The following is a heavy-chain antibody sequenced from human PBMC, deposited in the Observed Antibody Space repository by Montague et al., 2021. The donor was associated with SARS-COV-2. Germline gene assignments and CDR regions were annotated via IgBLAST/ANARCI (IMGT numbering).Heavy chain of an antibody. V-gene: IGHV4-4*07. CDR2: IYTSGST. Sequence: SETLSLTCTVSGGSISSYYWSWIRQPAGKGLEWIGRIYTSGSTNYNPSLKSRVTMSVDTSKNQFSLKLSSVTAADTAVYYCARSIAVAGKEWYYYGMDVWGQGTTVTVSS. CDR1: GGSISSYY. J-gene: IGHJ6*02. CDR3: ARSIAVAGKEWYYYGMDV. D-gene: IGHD6-19*01.